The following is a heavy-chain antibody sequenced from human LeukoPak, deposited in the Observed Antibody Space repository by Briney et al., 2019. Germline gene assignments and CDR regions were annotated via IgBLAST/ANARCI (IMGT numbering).Heavy chain of an antibody. CDR1: GYSLTNYA. CDR3: ASSNRSGSYYPEFDY. J-gene: IGHJ4*02. CDR2: IIPIFGTA. V-gene: IGHV1-69*13. Sequence: GASVKVSCKASGYSLTNYAMQWVRQAPGQRLEWMGGIIPIFGTANYAQKFQGRVTITADESTSTAYMELSSLRSEDTAVYYCASSNRSGSYYPEFDYWGQGTLVTVSS. D-gene: IGHD3-10*01.